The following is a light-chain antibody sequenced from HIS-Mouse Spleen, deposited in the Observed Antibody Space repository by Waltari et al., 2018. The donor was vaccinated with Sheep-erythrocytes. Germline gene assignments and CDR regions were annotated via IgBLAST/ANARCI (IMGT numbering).Light chain of an antibody. CDR2: AAS. J-gene: IGKJ3*01. CDR3: QQSYSTPQFT. CDR1: QSISSY. V-gene: IGKV1-39*01. Sequence: IQMTQSPSSLSASVGDRVTITCRASQSISSYLNWSQQKLGKATKLLIYAASRLKSGVPSRFSGSGSGTDFTLTIRSLQPEDFATYYCQQSYSTPQFTFGPGTKVDIK.